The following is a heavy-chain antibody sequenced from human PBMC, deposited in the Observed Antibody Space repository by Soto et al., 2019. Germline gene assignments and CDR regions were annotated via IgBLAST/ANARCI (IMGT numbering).Heavy chain of an antibody. Sequence: GGSLRLSCAASEFTVSTSYMSWVRQAPGKGLEWVSIIYSGGNTYYADFVKGRFTISRDNSKNTLYLEMNSLRAEDTAVYYCARDSVAGGYYYYYGLDVWGQGSTVTVSS. D-gene: IGHD2-15*01. J-gene: IGHJ6*02. CDR1: EFTVSTSY. CDR2: IYSGGNT. V-gene: IGHV3-53*01. CDR3: ARDSVAGGYYYYYGLDV.